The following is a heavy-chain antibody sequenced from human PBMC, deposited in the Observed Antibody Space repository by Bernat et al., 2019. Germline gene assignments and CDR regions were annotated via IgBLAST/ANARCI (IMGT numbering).Heavy chain of an antibody. J-gene: IGHJ6*02. CDR2: IIPIFGTA. Sequence: QVQLVQSGAEVKKPGSSVKVSCKASGGTFSSYAISWVRQAPGQGLEWMGGIIPIFGTANYAQKYQGRVTFTADESTSTAYMELSSLRSEETAVYYCARVPRGCSGGSCYSSPDYYGMDVWGQGTTVTVSS. CDR3: ARVPRGCSGGSCYSSPDYYGMDV. D-gene: IGHD2-15*01. CDR1: GGTFSSYA. V-gene: IGHV1-69*01.